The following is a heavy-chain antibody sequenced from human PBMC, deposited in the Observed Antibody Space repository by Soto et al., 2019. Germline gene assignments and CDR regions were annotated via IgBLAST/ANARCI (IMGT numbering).Heavy chain of an antibody. CDR3: AMVDVYVTPSPQDV. CDR2: INTYNGNT. D-gene: IGHD3-16*01. J-gene: IGHJ6*02. CDR1: GYTFTRYG. V-gene: IGHV1-18*01. Sequence: VSVKVSCKASGYTFTRYGIGWARQAPGQGLEWMGWINTYNGNTNYAQNVQGRVTLTTDTSTSTAYMELRSPRSNDTAIYYCAMVDVYVTPSPQDVWGQGTTVTVSS.